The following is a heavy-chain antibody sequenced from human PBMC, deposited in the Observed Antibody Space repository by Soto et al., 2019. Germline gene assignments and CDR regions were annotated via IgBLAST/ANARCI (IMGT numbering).Heavy chain of an antibody. D-gene: IGHD6-25*01. Sequence: GVLRLSCEASGFTFSNYWMSWVRQAPGKGLEWVANINQDGSEKYFVGSVNGRFTISRDNAKNSLFLHVNSLRAEDTAVYYCAREKRANGYFDYWGQGTRVTVSS. J-gene: IGHJ4*02. V-gene: IGHV3-7*01. CDR3: AREKRANGYFDY. CDR2: INQDGSEK. CDR1: GFTFSNYW.